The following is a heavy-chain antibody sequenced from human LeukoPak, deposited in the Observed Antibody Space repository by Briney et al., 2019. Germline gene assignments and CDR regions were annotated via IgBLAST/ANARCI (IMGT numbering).Heavy chain of an antibody. V-gene: IGHV4-34*01. D-gene: IGHD1-26*01. CDR1: GGSFSGYY. CDR3: ARTTFRKSGSYP. Sequence: SETLSLTCAVYGGSFSGYYWSWIRQPPGKGLEWIGEINHSGSTNYNPSLKSRVTISVDTSKNQFSLRLSSVTAADTAVYYCARTTFRKSGSYPWGQGTLVTVSS. J-gene: IGHJ4*02. CDR2: INHSGST.